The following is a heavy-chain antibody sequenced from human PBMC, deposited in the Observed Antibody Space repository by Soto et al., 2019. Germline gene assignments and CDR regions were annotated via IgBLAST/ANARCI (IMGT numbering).Heavy chain of an antibody. CDR1: GFTFSSYG. V-gene: IGHV3-30*18. CDR2: ISYDGSNK. Sequence: GGSLRLSCAASGFTFSSYGMHWVRQAPGKGLEWVAVISYDGSNKYYADSVKGRFTISRDNSKNTLYLQMNSLRAEDTAVYYCAKDEHYDSSGYYSGPNYYYYYGMDVWGQGTTVTVSS. CDR3: AKDEHYDSSGYYSGPNYYYYYGMDV. D-gene: IGHD3-22*01. J-gene: IGHJ6*02.